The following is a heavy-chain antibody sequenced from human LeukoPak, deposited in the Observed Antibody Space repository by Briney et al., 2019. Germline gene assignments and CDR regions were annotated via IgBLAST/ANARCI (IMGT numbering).Heavy chain of an antibody. CDR3: AGKTYSSSLTKWYFDL. Sequence: SETLSLTCTVSGGSISSYYWSWIRQPAGKGLEWIGRIYTSGSTNYNPSLKSRVTMSVDTSKNQFSLKLSSVTAADTAVYYCAGKTYSSSLTKWYFDLWGRGTRVTVSS. V-gene: IGHV4-4*07. J-gene: IGHJ2*01. CDR2: IYTSGST. CDR1: GGSISSYY. D-gene: IGHD6-13*01.